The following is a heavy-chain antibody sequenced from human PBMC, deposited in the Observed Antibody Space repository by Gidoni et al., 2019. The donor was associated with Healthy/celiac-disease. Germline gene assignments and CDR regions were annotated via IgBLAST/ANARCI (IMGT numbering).Heavy chain of an antibody. J-gene: IGHJ6*02. V-gene: IGHV3-7*01. CDR3: ARDGYGDNIYYYYGMDV. CDR1: GFTFSSYW. D-gene: IGHD4-17*01. CDR2: IKQDGSEK. Sequence: EVQLVESGGGLVQPGGSLRLSCAASGFTFSSYWMSWVRQAPGKGLEWVANIKQDGSEKYYVDSVKGRFTISRDNAKNSLYLQMNSLRAEDTAVYYCARDGYGDNIYYYYGMDVWGQGTTVTVSS.